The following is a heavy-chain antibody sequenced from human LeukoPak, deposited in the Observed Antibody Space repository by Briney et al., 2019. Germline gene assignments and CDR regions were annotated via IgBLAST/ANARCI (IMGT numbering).Heavy chain of an antibody. J-gene: IGHJ4*02. CDR1: GYGFVNYW. V-gene: IGHV5-51*01. D-gene: IGHD2/OR15-2a*01. CDR3: ARFGGPTFGNWYFDY. Sequence: GEYPKISCKGSGYGFVNYWIGWVRQMPGKGLELMGIIFPGDSTTRYSPSCQGQVTISADKSVSTAYLQWSSLKASDTAIYCCARFGGPTFGNWYFDYWGQGTLVTGSS. CDR2: IFPGDSTT.